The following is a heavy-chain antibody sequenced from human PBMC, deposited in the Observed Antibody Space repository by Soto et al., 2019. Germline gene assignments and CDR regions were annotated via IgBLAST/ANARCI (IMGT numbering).Heavy chain of an antibody. D-gene: IGHD1-26*01. CDR1: GFTLSAPA. J-gene: IGHJ4*02. CDR3: ARNSRIWPHF. V-gene: IGHV3-23*01. CDR2: VSDTGGGT. Sequence: EEQLLESGGGLVQPGGSLRLSCATSGFTLSAPAMSWVRQSPGKGLEWVSGVSDTGGGTYYADSVKGRFTISRDTSKNTLYLQMDSLRAEDTAMYYCARNSRIWPHFWGQGTLVTVSS.